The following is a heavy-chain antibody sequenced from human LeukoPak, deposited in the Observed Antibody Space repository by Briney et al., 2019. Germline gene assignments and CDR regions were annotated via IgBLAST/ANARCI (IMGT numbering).Heavy chain of an antibody. V-gene: IGHV3-21*01. J-gene: IGHJ4*02. CDR1: GFTFSSYS. CDR3: ARVAEAAAFDY. CDR2: ISSSSRYI. Sequence: NAGGSLRLSCAASGFTFSSYSMTWVRQAPGKGLEWVSSISSSSRYIYYADSMKGRFTISRDNAKNSLFLQMNSLRAEDTAVYYCARVAEAAAFDYWGQGTLVTVSS. D-gene: IGHD6-13*01.